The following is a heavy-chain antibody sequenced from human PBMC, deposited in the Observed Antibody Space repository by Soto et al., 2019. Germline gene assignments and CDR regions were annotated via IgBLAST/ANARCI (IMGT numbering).Heavy chain of an antibody. V-gene: IGHV3-23*01. Sequence: EAQLLESGGGLVQPGGSLRLSCAASGFIFSSYPMSWVRQALGKGLEWVCGISGSGVTTFCADSVKGRFTISRDNSKNTLYLQMSNLRADDTAVYYCAKDLWGQRYFDLWGRGTLVTVSS. D-gene: IGHD7-27*01. J-gene: IGHJ2*01. CDR1: GFIFSSYP. CDR2: ISGSGVTT. CDR3: AKDLWGQRYFDL.